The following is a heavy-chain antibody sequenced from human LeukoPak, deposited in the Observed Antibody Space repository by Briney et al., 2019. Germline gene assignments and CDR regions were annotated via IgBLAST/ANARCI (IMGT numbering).Heavy chain of an antibody. CDR1: GYSFTSYW. D-gene: IGHD2-15*01. CDR3: AILNPLGYCSGGSCYSDYMDV. CDR2: IYPGDSDT. V-gene: IGHV5-51*01. Sequence: GESLKISCKGSGYSFTSYWIGWVRQMPGKGLEWMGIIYPGDSDTRYSPSFQGQVTISADKSIGTAYLQWSSLKASDTAMYYCAILNPLGYCSGGSCYSDYMDVWGKGTTVTVSS. J-gene: IGHJ6*03.